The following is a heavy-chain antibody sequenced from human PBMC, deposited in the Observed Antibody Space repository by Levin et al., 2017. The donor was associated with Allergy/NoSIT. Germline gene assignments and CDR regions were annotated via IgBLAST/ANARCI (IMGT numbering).Heavy chain of an antibody. V-gene: IGHV3-49*04. CDR1: GFTFGDYA. D-gene: IGHD3-16*02. J-gene: IGHJ4*02. Sequence: HAGGSLRLSCTGSGFTFGDYAMSWVRQAPGKGLEWVGFIRNKAHGGTTEYAASVKGRLTISRDDSKSIAYLQMNSLKTEDTAVYFCARGGPPNYDYNWGSYRDGYSDYWGQGTLVTVSS. CDR3: ARGGPPNYDYNWGSYRDGYSDY. CDR2: IRNKAHGGTT.